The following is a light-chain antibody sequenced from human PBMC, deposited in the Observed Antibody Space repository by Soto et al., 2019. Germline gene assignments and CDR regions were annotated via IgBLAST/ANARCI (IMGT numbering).Light chain of an antibody. CDR2: GAS. V-gene: IGKV3-20*01. Sequence: EIVLTQSPGTLSLSPGERATLSCRASQSVSSSYLAWYQQKPGQAPRLLIYGASSRATGIPDRFSGSGSGTDLTLTISELGLEDFEVNYCQHYVAHTFGQGTKLEIK. J-gene: IGKJ2*01. CDR1: QSVSSSY. CDR3: QHYVAHT.